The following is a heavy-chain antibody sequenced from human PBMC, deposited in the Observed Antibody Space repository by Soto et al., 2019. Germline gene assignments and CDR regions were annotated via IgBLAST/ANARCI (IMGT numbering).Heavy chain of an antibody. CDR1: GFTFSSYA. D-gene: IGHD3-3*01. CDR2: ISYDGSNK. J-gene: IGHJ6*02. Sequence: GGSLRLSCAAPGFTFSSYAMHWVRQAPGKGLEWVAVISYDGSNKYYADSVKGRFTISRDNSKNTLYLQMNSLRAEDTAVYYCARDRHITIFGSDYYYGMDVWGQGTTVTVSS. CDR3: ARDRHITIFGSDYYYGMDV. V-gene: IGHV3-30-3*01.